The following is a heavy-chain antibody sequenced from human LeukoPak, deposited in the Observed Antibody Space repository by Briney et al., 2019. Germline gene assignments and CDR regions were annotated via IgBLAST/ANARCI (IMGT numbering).Heavy chain of an antibody. Sequence: PGGSHRLSCAASGFSFSDAWMSWVRQIPGKGLEWVGRIESKTDGGTTDYAAPVKGRFTISRDDSTNTLYLQMNSLRAEDTAGYCCARVGENSGWTPYEGNYYSYMDVWGKGTTVTISS. D-gene: IGHD6-19*01. V-gene: IGHV3-15*04. CDR2: IESKTDGGTT. CDR3: ARVGENSGWTPYEGNYYSYMDV. J-gene: IGHJ6*03. CDR1: GFSFSDAW.